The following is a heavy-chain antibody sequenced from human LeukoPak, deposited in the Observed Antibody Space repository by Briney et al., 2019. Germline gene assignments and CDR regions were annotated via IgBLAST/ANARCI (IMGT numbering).Heavy chain of an antibody. CDR2: ISGSGGST. CDR3: AKKRGVRATAVTHFDY. D-gene: IGHD1-26*01. Sequence: GGSLRLSCAASGFTFSSYAMSWVRQAPGKGLEWVSTISGSGGSTYYADSVKGRFTISRDNSKNTLYLQMNSLRAEDTAVYYCAKKRGVRATAVTHFDYWGQGTLVTVSS. J-gene: IGHJ4*02. CDR1: GFTFSSYA. V-gene: IGHV3-23*01.